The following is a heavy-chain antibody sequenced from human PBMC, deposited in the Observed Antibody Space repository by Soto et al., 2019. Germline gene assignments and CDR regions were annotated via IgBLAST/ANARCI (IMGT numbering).Heavy chain of an antibody. V-gene: IGHV3-23*01. D-gene: IGHD4-4*01. Sequence: EVQLLQSGGGLGQPGGSLTLSCAASGFTFNNFAMTWVRQAPGKGLEWVSSVSSGGDNTWYADSVKGRFTVSRDNPKNTLYRHMNILSAADTAVYYCANVQLPHSHFGGGDLRDFGGQGTVVTVSS. CDR2: VSSGGDNT. J-gene: IGHJ4*02. CDR3: ANVQLPHSHFGGGDLRDF. CDR1: GFTFNNFA.